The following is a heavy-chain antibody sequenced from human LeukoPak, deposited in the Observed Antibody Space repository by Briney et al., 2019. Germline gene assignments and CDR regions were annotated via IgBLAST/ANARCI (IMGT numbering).Heavy chain of an antibody. J-gene: IGHJ4*02. V-gene: IGHV3-23*01. Sequence: GGSLRLSCAASGFTFSSYGMTWVRQAPGKGLEWASGITGSGDYTNYADSVKGRFTISRDNSKNTLYLQMNSLRAEDTAVYYCAKTYGSGSRYYFDYWGQGTLVTVSS. D-gene: IGHD3-10*01. CDR1: GFTFSSYG. CDR3: AKTYGSGSRYYFDY. CDR2: ITGSGDYT.